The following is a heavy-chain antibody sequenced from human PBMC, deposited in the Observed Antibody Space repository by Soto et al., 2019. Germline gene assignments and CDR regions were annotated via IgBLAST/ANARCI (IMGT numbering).Heavy chain of an antibody. D-gene: IGHD3-3*01. CDR1: GGSFSGYY. CDR3: ARDRAYYDFWSGYYTIGFDY. CDR2: INHSGST. Sequence: SETLSLTCAVYGGSFSGYYWSWIRQPPGKGLEWIGEINHSGSTNYNPSLKSRVTISVDTSKNQFSLKLSSVTAADTAVYYCARDRAYYDFWSGYYTIGFDYWGQGTLVTVSS. V-gene: IGHV4-34*01. J-gene: IGHJ4*02.